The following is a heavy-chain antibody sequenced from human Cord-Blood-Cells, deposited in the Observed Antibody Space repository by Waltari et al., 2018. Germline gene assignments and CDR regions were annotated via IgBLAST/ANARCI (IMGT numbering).Heavy chain of an antibody. Sequence: EVQLVESGGGLVQPGRSLRLSCAASGFTFDDYAMPWVRQAPGKGLEWVSGISWNSGSIGYADSVKGRFTISRDKAKNSLYLQMNSLRAEDTALYCCAKAVDTAMVDAFDIWGQ. D-gene: IGHD5-18*01. CDR1: GFTFDDYA. CDR3: AKAVDTAMVDAFDI. J-gene: IGHJ3*02. V-gene: IGHV3-9*01. CDR2: ISWNSGSI.